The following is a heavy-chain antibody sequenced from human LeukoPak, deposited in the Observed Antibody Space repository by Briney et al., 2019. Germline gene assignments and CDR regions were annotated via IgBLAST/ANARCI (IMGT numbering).Heavy chain of an antibody. CDR2: ISYDGSNK. CDR1: GFTFSSYA. CDR3: AKDQLSKSAQWLVYYYYGMDV. Sequence: PGRSLRLSCAASGFTFSSYAMHWVRQAPGKGLEWVAVISYDGSNKYYADSVKGRFTISRDNSKNTLYLQMNSLRAEDTAVYYCAKDQLSKSAQWLVYYYYGMDVWGQGTTVTVSS. V-gene: IGHV3-30*04. J-gene: IGHJ6*02. D-gene: IGHD6-19*01.